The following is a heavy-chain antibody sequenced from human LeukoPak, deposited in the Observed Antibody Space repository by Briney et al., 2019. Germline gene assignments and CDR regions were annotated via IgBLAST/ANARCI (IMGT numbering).Heavy chain of an antibody. CDR2: SYSGGDT. CDR1: GFTVSRNY. V-gene: IGHV3-53*01. D-gene: IGHD6-13*01. Sequence: GGSLRLSCAASGFTVSRNYMSWVRQAPGKGLEWVSVSYSGGDTYYADSVKGRFTISRDNSKNTLFLQMNSLRADDTAVYFCAKDQKSIAATGYDYWGQGTLVTVSS. CDR3: AKDQKSIAATGYDY. J-gene: IGHJ4*02.